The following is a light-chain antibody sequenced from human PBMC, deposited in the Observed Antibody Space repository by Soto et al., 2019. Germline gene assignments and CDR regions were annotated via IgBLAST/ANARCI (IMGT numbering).Light chain of an antibody. CDR3: CSYAGSYTLWL. CDR1: SSDVGGHNY. V-gene: IGLV2-11*01. CDR2: DVT. J-gene: IGLJ3*02. Sequence: QSALTQPRSVSGSPGQSVTISCTGTSSDVGGHNYVSWYQQHPGKAPKLMIYDVTKRPSGVPDRFSGSKSGNTASLTISGLQAEDEADYYCCSYAGSYTLWLFGGGTKLTVL.